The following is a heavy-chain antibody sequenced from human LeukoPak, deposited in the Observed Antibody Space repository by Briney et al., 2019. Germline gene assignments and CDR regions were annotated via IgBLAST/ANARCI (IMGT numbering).Heavy chain of an antibody. Sequence: PGGSLRLSCAASGFTFSTYAMSWVRQAPGKGLEWVSAICGRDGSGYYADSVKGRVTISRDNSKNTLYLQMNSLRGEDTAVYYCAKGGSPSCYSSSGYWGQGTLVTVSS. CDR2: ICGRDGSG. J-gene: IGHJ4*02. D-gene: IGHD2-2*01. V-gene: IGHV3-23*01. CDR3: AKGGSPSCYSSSGY. CDR1: GFTFSTYA.